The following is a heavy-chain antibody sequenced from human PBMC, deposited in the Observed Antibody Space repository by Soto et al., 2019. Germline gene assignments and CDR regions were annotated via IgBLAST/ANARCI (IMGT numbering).Heavy chain of an antibody. CDR3: AGYRGYRYAPFDY. CDR1: GGSFSGYY. J-gene: IGHJ4*02. CDR2: INHSGST. D-gene: IGHD5-18*01. V-gene: IGHV4-34*01. Sequence: SETLSLTCAVYGGSFSGYYWSWIRQPPGKGLEWIGEINHSGSTNYNPSLKSRVTISVDTSKNQFSLKLSSVTAADTAVYYCAGYRGYRYAPFDYWGQGTLVTVSS.